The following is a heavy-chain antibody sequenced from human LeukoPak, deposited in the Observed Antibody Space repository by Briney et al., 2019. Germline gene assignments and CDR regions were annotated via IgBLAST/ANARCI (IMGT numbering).Heavy chain of an antibody. CDR3: LAAAGTSDY. V-gene: IGHV3-9*01. Sequence: GRSLRLSCAASGFTFDDYAMHWVRQAPGKGLEWVSGISWNSGSIGYADSVKGRFTISRDNAKNSLYLQMNSLRAEDTALYYCLAAAGTSDYWGQGTLVTVSS. CDR1: GFTFDDYA. CDR2: ISWNSGSI. J-gene: IGHJ4*02. D-gene: IGHD6-13*01.